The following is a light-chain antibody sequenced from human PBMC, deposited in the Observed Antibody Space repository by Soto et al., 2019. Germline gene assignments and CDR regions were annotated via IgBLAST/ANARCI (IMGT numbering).Light chain of an antibody. J-gene: IGKJ4*01. CDR3: QQYNKWPLT. CDR1: QSVSNN. Sequence: EIVMTQSPATLSVSPGERATLSCRASQSVSNNLAWYQQKPGQAPRLLIYHASTRATGIPARFSGSGSGTEFPLTISILQSEDFAVYYCQQYNKWPLTFGGGTKVEIK. CDR2: HAS. V-gene: IGKV3-15*01.